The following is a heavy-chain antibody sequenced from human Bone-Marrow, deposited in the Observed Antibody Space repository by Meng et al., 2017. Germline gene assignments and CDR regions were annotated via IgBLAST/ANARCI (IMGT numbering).Heavy chain of an antibody. CDR3: ARESRDIAVAGVY. D-gene: IGHD6-19*01. V-gene: IGHV1-69*01. CDR2: IIPIFGTA. Sequence: GRWVRAGAEVKKPGASLKVSCKASGGTFSSYAISWVRQAPGQGLEWMGGIIPIFGTANYAQKFQGRVTITADESTSTAYMELSSLRSEDTAVYYCARESRDIAVAGVYWGQGTLVTVSS. CDR1: GGTFSSYA. J-gene: IGHJ4*02.